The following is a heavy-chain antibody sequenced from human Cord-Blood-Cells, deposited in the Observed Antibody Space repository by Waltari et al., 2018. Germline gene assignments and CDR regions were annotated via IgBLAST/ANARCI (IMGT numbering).Heavy chain of an antibody. J-gene: IGHJ4*02. V-gene: IGHV3-30-3*01. CDR2: ISYDGSNK. CDR3: ASPYSSSRYGGDY. CDR1: GFTFSSYA. Sequence: QVQLVESGGGVVQPGRSLRLSCAASGFTFSSYAMHWVRQAPGKGLEWVAVISYDGSNKYYADSVKGRFTISRDNSKNTLYLQMNSLRAEDTAVYYCASPYSSSRYGGDYWGQGTLVTVSS. D-gene: IGHD6-13*01.